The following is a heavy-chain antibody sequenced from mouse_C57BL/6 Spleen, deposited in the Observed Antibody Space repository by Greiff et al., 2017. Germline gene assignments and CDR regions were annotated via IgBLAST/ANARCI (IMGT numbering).Heavy chain of an antibody. V-gene: IGHV1-26*01. CDR2: INPNNGGT. Sequence: VQLQQSGPELVKPGASVKISCKASGYTFTDYYMNWVKQSHGKSLEWIGDINPNNGGTSYNQKFKGKATLTVDKSSSTAYMELRSLTSEDSAVYYCARGSNWYFDVWGTGTTVTVS. D-gene: IGHD5-1*01. J-gene: IGHJ1*03. CDR3: ARGSNWYFDV. CDR1: GYTFTDYY.